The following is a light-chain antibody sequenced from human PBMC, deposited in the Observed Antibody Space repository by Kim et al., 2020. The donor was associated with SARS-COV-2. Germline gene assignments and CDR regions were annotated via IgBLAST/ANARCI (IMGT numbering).Light chain of an antibody. Sequence: SPGESATLSCRASQSISGSYLAWYQQKPGPATRLLIYGASSRAAGIPNRFSGSGAGTDFTLTISRLEHEDVAVYCCQQYGRSPITFGQGTRLEIK. J-gene: IGKJ5*01. CDR2: GAS. CDR1: QSISGSY. V-gene: IGKV3-20*01. CDR3: QQYGRSPIT.